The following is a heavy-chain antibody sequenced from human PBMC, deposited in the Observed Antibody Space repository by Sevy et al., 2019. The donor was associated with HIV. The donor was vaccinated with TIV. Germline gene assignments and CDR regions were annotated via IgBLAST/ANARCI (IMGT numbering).Heavy chain of an antibody. CDR3: ARAGRYGSGGAALNWFDP. D-gene: IGHD6-6*01. J-gene: IGHJ5*02. CDR1: GGSISSGGYY. V-gene: IGHV4-31*03. CDR2: IYYSGST. Sequence: SETLSLTCTVSGGSISSGGYYWSWIRQHPGKGLEWIGYIYYSGSTYYNPSLKSRVTISVDTSKNQFSLKLSSVTAADTAVYYCARAGRYGSGGAALNWFDPWGQGTLVTVSS.